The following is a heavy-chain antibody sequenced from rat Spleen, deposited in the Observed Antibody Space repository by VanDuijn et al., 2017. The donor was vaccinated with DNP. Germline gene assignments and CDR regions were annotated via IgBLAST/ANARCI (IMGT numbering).Heavy chain of an antibody. Sequence: EVQLQESGPGLVKPSQSLSLTCSVTGYSITNNYWGWIRNFPGDEMEWIGHIHFSGSTNYNPSLKSRISITRDTSKNQFFLQLNSVTTEDTATYYCARLGYNNYFDYWGQGVMVTVSS. D-gene: IGHD1-10*01. CDR3: ARLGYNNYFDY. V-gene: IGHV3-1*01. CDR1: GYSITNNY. J-gene: IGHJ2*01. CDR2: IHFSGST.